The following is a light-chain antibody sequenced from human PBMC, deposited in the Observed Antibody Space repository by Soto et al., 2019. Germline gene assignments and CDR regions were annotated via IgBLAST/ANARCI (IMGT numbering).Light chain of an antibody. V-gene: IGKV3-15*01. J-gene: IGKJ5*01. CDR1: QLFSIN. Sequence: DIVMTQSPLSQPVTPREPASISCSASQLFSINLDWYKQKPGQAWRGLLDGVPTRVTGVPERVSGSASGTECTLTISSLQSEDFAVYYCQQYNNGPRPFGQGTRLEI. CDR3: QQYNNGPRP. CDR2: GVP.